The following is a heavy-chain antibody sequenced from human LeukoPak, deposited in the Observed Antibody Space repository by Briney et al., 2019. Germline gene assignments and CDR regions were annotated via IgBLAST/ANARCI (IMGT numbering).Heavy chain of an antibody. Sequence: PSETLSLTCTVSGGSISSYYWSWIRQPPGKGLGWIGYIYYSGSTNYNPSLKSRVTISVDTSKNQFSLKLSSVTAADTAVYYCARHKENMIVVVNYAFDIWGQGTMVTVSS. D-gene: IGHD3-22*01. V-gene: IGHV4-59*08. CDR3: ARHKENMIVVVNYAFDI. J-gene: IGHJ3*02. CDR1: GGSISSYY. CDR2: IYYSGST.